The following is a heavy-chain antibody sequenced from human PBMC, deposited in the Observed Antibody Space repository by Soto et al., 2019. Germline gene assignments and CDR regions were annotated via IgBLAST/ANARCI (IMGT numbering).Heavy chain of an antibody. V-gene: IGHV4-34*01. J-gene: IGHJ6*02. D-gene: IGHD6-6*01. CDR2: INNSGSN. Sequence: SETLALTCAVYVGSFSVYYWSWIRQPPGKGLDWIGEINNSGSNNYNPSLKSRVTISVDTSKNQFSLKLSSVTAADTAVYYCARSSIAARFYYHYGMDVWGQGTTVTVSS. CDR1: VGSFSVYY. CDR3: ARSSIAARFYYHYGMDV.